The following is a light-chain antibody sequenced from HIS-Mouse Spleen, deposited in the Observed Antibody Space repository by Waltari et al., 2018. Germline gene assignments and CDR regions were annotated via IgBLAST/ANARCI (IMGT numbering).Light chain of an antibody. V-gene: IGLV2-14*01. Sequence: QSALTQPPSASGSPGQSLTISCPGTSSDVGGYTYVSWYQQHTGKAPKLMIYEVSNRPSGVSNRFSGSKSGNTASLTISGLQAEDEADYYCSSYTSSSTLWVFGGGTKLTVL. CDR2: EVS. J-gene: IGLJ3*02. CDR3: SSYTSSSTLWV. CDR1: SSDVGGYTY.